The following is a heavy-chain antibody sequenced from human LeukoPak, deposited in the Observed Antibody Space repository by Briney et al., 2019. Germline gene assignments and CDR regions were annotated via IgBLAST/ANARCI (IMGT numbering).Heavy chain of an antibody. CDR3: ARAFYGDYEFDY. D-gene: IGHD4-17*01. Sequence: GGSLRLSCVGSGFTFSDYAIHWVRQAPGKGLEWVSVIYSGGSTYYADSVKGRFTISRDNSKNTLYLQMNSLRAEDTAVYYCARAFYGDYEFDYWGQGTLVTVSS. CDR2: IYSGGST. V-gene: IGHV3-53*01. CDR1: GFTFSDYA. J-gene: IGHJ4*02.